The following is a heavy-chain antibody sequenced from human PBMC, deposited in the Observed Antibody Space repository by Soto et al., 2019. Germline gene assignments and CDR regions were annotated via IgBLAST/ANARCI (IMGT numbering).Heavy chain of an antibody. V-gene: IGHV1-69*06. J-gene: IGHJ3*02. CDR3: ARDRRSPWFGELLNDAFDI. Sequence: SVKVSCKASGGTFSSYAISWVRQAPGQGLEWMGGIIPIFGTANYAQKFQGRVTITADKSTSTAYMELSSLRSEDTAVYYCARDRRSPWFGELLNDAFDIWCPGTMVT. CDR2: IIPIFGTA. D-gene: IGHD3-10*01. CDR1: GGTFSSYA.